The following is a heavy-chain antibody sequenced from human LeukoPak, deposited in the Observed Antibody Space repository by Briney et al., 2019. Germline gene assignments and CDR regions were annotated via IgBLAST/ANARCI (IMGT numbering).Heavy chain of an antibody. CDR1: VFTFSTFA. CDR2: ISRLGGDT. CDR3: ARGMADCTGGRCYADYSYGMDV. D-gene: IGHD2-15*01. V-gene: IGHV3-23*01. Sequence: GGSLRLSCAASVFTFSTFAMNWVRRAPGKGLEGVCAISRLGGDTYYADSVKGGFTISRVNSKNTVYLQMNSLRADDTAVYYCARGMADCTGGRCYADYSYGMDVWSQGTTVTVSS. J-gene: IGHJ6*02.